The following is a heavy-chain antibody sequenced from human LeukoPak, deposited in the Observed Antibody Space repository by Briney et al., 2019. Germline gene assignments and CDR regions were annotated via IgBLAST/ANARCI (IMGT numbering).Heavy chain of an antibody. D-gene: IGHD2-21*02. Sequence: ASVKVSSKASGYTFSGYYMYWVRQAPGQGLEWMGWINPNSGGTKYPQEFQGRVAMTRDTSISTAYMELSRLRSDDTAVYYCAREAVVTATGIGWYGMDVWGQGTTVTVSS. J-gene: IGHJ6*02. CDR2: INPNSGGT. V-gene: IGHV1-2*02. CDR3: AREAVVTATGIGWYGMDV. CDR1: GYTFSGYY.